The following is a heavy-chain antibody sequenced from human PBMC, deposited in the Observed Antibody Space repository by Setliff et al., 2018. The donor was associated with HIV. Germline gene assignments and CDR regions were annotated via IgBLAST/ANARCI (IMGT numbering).Heavy chain of an antibody. J-gene: IGHJ6*02. D-gene: IGHD1-1*01. CDR1: GYSFPAYW. Sequence: GESLKISCKASGYSFPAYWIAWVRQMPGKGLEWMAFIYPADSDTRYSPSFQGQVTISADKSITTAYLQWSSLKASATAMYYCARPSSPGHYYDYAMDVWGQGTTVTVSS. CDR2: IYPADSDT. CDR3: ARPSSPGHYYDYAMDV. V-gene: IGHV5-51*01.